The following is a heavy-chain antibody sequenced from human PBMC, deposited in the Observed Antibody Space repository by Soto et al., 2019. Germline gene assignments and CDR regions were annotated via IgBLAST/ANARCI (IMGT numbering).Heavy chain of an antibody. V-gene: IGHV3-53*01. D-gene: IGHD3-9*01. Sequence: EVQLVESGGGSVQPGGSLRLSCAASGFTVSNKYMTWVRQAPGKGLEWVSTLYARGTTFYADSVKGRFTISRDNSDNTLYLHLNNLRAEDTAMYYCARERDTTGYILRYWGQGTLVTVSS. CDR1: GFTVSNKY. CDR3: ARERDTTGYILRY. J-gene: IGHJ4*02. CDR2: LYARGTT.